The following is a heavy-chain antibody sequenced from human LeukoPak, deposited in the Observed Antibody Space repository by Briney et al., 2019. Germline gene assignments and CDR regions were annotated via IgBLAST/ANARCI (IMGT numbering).Heavy chain of an antibody. J-gene: IGHJ4*02. CDR3: ARQTGSGLFILP. CDR2: IYYTGNT. Sequence: SETLSLTCTASGDSITNSNYYWGWIRQPPGMGLEWIGSIYYTGNTYYNASLKSQVSISIDTSKNQFSLKLTSVTAADTAVYYCARQTGSGLFILPGGQGTLVTVSS. D-gene: IGHD3/OR15-3a*01. CDR1: GDSITNSNYY. V-gene: IGHV4-39*01.